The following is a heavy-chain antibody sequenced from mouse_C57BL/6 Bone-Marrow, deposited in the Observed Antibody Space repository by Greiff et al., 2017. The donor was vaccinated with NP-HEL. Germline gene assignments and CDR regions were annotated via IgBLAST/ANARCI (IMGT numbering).Heavy chain of an antibody. J-gene: IGHJ1*03. V-gene: IGHV1-78*01. Sequence: QVQLQQSDAELVKPGASVKISCTVSGYTFTDHTIHWMKQRPEQGLEWIGYIYPRDGSTKYNEKFKGKVTLTADNSSSTAYMQLNSLTSEDATVYFCARRGSSYHCSYFDVWGKGTTVTVSS. CDR3: ARRGSSYHCSYFDV. CDR2: IYPRDGST. CDR1: GYTFTDHT. D-gene: IGHD1-1*01.